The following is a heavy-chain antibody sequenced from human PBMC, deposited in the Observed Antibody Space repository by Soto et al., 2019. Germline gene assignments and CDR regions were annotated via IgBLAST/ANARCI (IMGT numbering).Heavy chain of an antibody. J-gene: IGHJ6*02. Sequence: GSLRLSCSASGFTFSSYGMHWVRQAPGKGLEWVAVISYDGSNKYYADSVKGRFTISRDNSKNTLYLQMNSLRAEDTAVYYCAKDGLRQQLVHYYGMDVWGQGTTVT. CDR1: GFTFSSYG. D-gene: IGHD6-13*01. CDR2: ISYDGSNK. V-gene: IGHV3-30*18. CDR3: AKDGLRQQLVHYYGMDV.